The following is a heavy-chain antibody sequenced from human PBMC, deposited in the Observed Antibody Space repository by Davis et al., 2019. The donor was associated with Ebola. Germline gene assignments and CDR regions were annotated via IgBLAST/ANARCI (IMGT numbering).Heavy chain of an antibody. CDR2: YYYTGST. J-gene: IGHJ6*04. CDR3: ARVRENGMDV. CDR1: GAFVSSGGYS. V-gene: IGHV4-30-2*03. D-gene: IGHD3-10*01. Sequence: SETLSLTCVVSGAFVSSGGYSWIWIRQPPGKGPEWIGNYYYTGSTYYSPSLRSRVTISVDTSKNQFSLKLSSVTAADTAVYYCARVRENGMDVWGKGTTVTVSS.